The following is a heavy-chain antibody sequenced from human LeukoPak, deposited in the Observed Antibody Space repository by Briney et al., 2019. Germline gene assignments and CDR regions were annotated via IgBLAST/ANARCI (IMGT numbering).Heavy chain of an antibody. CDR2: IKSKADGGTT. Sequence: GGPLRLSCAPSGYTFCNAWMSWARQAPGKGLEGVGCIKSKADGGTTDYAEPVKGRFSILRDDSKNTLYLQMNSLKTEDTAVYYCTTMFFIVVVPAAEAGYWGQGTLVTVSS. J-gene: IGHJ4*02. D-gene: IGHD2-2*01. CDR1: GYTFCNAW. V-gene: IGHV3-15*01. CDR3: TTMFFIVVVPAAEAGY.